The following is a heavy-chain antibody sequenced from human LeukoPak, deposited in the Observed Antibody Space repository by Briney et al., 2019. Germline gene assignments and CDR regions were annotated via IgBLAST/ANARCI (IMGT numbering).Heavy chain of an antibody. CDR3: ASAYYYDSSGFGNWFDP. CDR1: GGSFSGYY. D-gene: IGHD3-22*01. Sequence: MTSETLSLTCAVYGGSFSGYYWSWIRQPPGKGLEWIGEINHSGSTNYNPSLKSRVTISVDTSKNQFSLKLSSVTAADTAVYYCASAYYYDSSGFGNWFDPWGQGTLVTVSS. CDR2: INHSGST. J-gene: IGHJ5*02. V-gene: IGHV4-34*01.